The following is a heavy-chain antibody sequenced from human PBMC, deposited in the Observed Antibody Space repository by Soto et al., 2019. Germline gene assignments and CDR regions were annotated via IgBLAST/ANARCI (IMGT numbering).Heavy chain of an antibody. V-gene: IGHV3-73*01. CDR3: AKRLWSGSNSVGNGMDV. J-gene: IGHJ6*02. Sequence: GGSLRLSCAASGFTFSGSTIHWVRQTSGKGLDWVGRIPSKTHTYATAYAASVKGRFTISRDDSKNTVQLEMNSLRAEDTAVYYCAKRLWSGSNSVGNGMDVWGQGTTVTVSS. CDR1: GFTFSGST. D-gene: IGHD3-3*01. CDR2: IPSKTHTYAT.